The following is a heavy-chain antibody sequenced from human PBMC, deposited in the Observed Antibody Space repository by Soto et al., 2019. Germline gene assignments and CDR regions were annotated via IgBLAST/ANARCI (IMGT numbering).Heavy chain of an antibody. Sequence: SGPTLVNPTQTLTLTCTFSGFSLSTGGVGVGWIRQPPGKALELLALIYWDDDKRYSPSLKSRLTITKDTSKNQVVLTMTNMDPVDTATYYCAHRLYSRAWPWDSGVFDYWGQGPLVTVSS. CDR3: AHRLYSRAWPWDSGVFDY. V-gene: IGHV2-5*02. D-gene: IGHD6-19*01. CDR2: IYWDDDK. J-gene: IGHJ4*02. CDR1: GFSLSTGGVG.